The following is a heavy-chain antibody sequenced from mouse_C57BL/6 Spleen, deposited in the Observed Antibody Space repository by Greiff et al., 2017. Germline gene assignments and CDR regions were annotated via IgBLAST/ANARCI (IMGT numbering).Heavy chain of an antibody. CDR2: IDPENGDT. Sequence: VQLQQSGAELVRPGASVKLSCTASGFNIKDDYMHWVKQRPEQGLEWIGWIDPENGDTEYASKFQGKANITADTSSNTAYLQLSSLTSEDTAVYYCSLSPWFAYWGQGTLVTVSA. J-gene: IGHJ3*01. CDR1: GFNIKDDY. CDR3: SLSPWFAY. D-gene: IGHD1-1*02. V-gene: IGHV14-4*01.